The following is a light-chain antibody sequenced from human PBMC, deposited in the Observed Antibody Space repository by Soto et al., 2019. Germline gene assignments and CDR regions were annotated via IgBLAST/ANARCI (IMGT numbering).Light chain of an antibody. J-gene: IGLJ1*01. Sequence: QSVLTQPPSVSAAPGQRVTISCSGISSNIGNNFVSWYQQLPGTAPKLLIYDNYKRPLGIPDRFSGSKSGTSGTLDITDLQTGDEADYYCGAWDSSLSAGVFGTGTKVTVL. CDR2: DNY. CDR1: SSNIGNNF. V-gene: IGLV1-51*01. CDR3: GAWDSSLSAGV.